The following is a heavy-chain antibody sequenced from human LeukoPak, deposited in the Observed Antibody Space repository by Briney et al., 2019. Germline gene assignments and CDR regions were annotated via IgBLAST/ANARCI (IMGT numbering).Heavy chain of an antibody. V-gene: IGHV3-30-3*01. CDR1: GFTFSSYA. J-gene: IGHJ6*02. D-gene: IGHD2-2*01. CDR3: ARGYCSSTSCSLGSLYYYYYGMDV. Sequence: GGSLRLSCAASGFTFSSYAMHWVRQAPGKGLEWVAVISYDGSNKYYADSEKGRFTISRDNSKNTLYLQMNSLRAEDTAVYYCARGYCSSTSCSLGSLYYYYYGMDVWGQGTTVTVSS. CDR2: ISYDGSNK.